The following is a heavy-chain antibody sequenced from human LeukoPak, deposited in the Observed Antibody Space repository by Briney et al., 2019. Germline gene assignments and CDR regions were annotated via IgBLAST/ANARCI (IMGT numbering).Heavy chain of an antibody. V-gene: IGHV4-38-2*02. J-gene: IGHJ4*02. Sequence: PSETLSLTCTVSGYSISSGYYWGWIRQPPGKGLEWIGSIYHSGSTYYNPSLKSRVTISVDTSKNQFSLKLSSVTAADTAVYYCARIPNWNYVIDYWGQGTLVTVSS. CDR3: ARIPNWNYVIDY. CDR2: IYHSGST. D-gene: IGHD1-7*01. CDR1: GYSISSGYY.